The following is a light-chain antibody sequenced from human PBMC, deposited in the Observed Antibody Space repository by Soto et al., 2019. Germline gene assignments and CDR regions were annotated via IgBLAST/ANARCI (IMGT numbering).Light chain of an antibody. Sequence: DIQMTQSPSTLSTSLGDKGTITCRASPSIDCYLAWYQHKPGKAPKLLIYEASNLESGVPSRFSGSGYGTEFTLTISSLQPDDFPTYYCQQSRNYPWTFGQGTKVDIK. CDR1: PSIDCY. V-gene: IGKV1-5*03. CDR3: QQSRNYPWT. J-gene: IGKJ1*01. CDR2: EAS.